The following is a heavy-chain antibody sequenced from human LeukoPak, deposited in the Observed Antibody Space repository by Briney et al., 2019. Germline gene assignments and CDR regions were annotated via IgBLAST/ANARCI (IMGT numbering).Heavy chain of an antibody. D-gene: IGHD1-1*01. Sequence: PGGSLRLSCAASGFTFSDYYMSWLRQAPGKGLEGVSDISSSVSTIYYADSVERRFTISSDNGKNSLYLQMNSLRAEDTAVYYCARDRRNDARGRYYSYGMDVWGQGTTVTVSS. J-gene: IGHJ6*02. CDR1: GFTFSDYY. CDR3: ARDRRNDARGRYYSYGMDV. CDR2: ISSSVSTI. V-gene: IGHV3-11*01.